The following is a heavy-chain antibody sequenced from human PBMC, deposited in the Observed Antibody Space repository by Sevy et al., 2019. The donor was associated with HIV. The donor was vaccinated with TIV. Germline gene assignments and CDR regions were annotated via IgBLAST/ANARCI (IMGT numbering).Heavy chain of an antibody. J-gene: IGHJ4*02. CDR2: IWYDGTIK. D-gene: IGHD2-21*02. Sequence: GGSLRLSCAASGFTFSSYVMHRVRQAPGKGLEWVALIWYDGTIKYYADSVKGRFTISRDNSKDTLFLQMNSLTPEDTAVYYCARGGGYCGGDCYSIDYWGQGALVTVSS. CDR3: ARGGGYCGGDCYSIDY. CDR1: GFTFSSYV. V-gene: IGHV3-33*08.